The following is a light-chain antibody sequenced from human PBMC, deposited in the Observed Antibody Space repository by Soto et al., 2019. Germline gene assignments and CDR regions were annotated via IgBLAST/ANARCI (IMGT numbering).Light chain of an antibody. CDR3: QQYNNWPPLT. V-gene: IGKV3-15*01. CDR2: GAS. J-gene: IGKJ4*01. CDR1: QSVSSN. Sequence: EIVMTQSPATLSVSPGERATLSFRASQSVSSNLAWYQQRPGQAPRLLIYGASTRATGIPARFSGSGFGTEFTLTINSLQYEDFTVYYCQQYNNWPPLTFGGGTKVEIK.